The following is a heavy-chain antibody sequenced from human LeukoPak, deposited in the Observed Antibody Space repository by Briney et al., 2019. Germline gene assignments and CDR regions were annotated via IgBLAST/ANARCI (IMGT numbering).Heavy chain of an antibody. Sequence: ASVKVSCKASGYTFTSSYMHWVRQAPGQGLEWMGIINPSGGSTSYAQKFQGRVTMTRDTSTSTVYMELSSLRSEDTAVYYCARSAYYDFWSGYYGSTRYFDYWGQGTLVTVSS. D-gene: IGHD3-3*01. CDR3: ARSAYYDFWSGYYGSTRYFDY. CDR2: INPSGGST. J-gene: IGHJ4*02. CDR1: GYTFTSSY. V-gene: IGHV1-46*01.